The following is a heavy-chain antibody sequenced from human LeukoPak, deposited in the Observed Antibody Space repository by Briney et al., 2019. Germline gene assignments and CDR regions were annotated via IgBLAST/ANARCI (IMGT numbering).Heavy chain of an antibody. Sequence: SVKVSCKASGGTFSSYAISWVRQAPGQGLEWMGRVIPIFGTANYAQKFQGRVTITTDESTSTAYMELSSLRSEDTAVYYCARPLRSGYYYNAFDIWGQGTMVTVSS. CDR1: GGTFSSYA. J-gene: IGHJ3*02. CDR2: VIPIFGTA. CDR3: ARPLRSGYYYNAFDI. V-gene: IGHV1-69*05. D-gene: IGHD3-22*01.